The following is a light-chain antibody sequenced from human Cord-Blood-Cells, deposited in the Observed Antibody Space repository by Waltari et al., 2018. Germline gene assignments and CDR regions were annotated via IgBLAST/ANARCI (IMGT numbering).Light chain of an antibody. V-gene: IGKV3-11*01. J-gene: IGKJ2*03. Sequence: EIVLTQSPATLSLSPGERATLYCRASQSVSSYLAWYQQKPGHAPRLLIYDASNSATGIPARFSGSGSGTDFTLTISSLEPEDFAVYYCQQRSNWYSFGQGTKLEIK. CDR3: QQRSNWYS. CDR2: DAS. CDR1: QSVSSY.